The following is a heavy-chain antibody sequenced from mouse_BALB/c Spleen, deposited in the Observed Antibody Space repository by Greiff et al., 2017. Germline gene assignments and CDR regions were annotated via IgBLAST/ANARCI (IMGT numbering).Heavy chain of an antibody. CDR2: ISYSGST. Sequence: VQLQQSGPGLVKPSQSLSLTCTVTGYSITSDYAWNWIRQFPGNKLEWLGYISYSGSTSYNPSLKSRISITRDTSKNQFFLQLNSVTTEDTATYYCARDYGGYWGQGTTLTVSS. D-gene: IGHD1-1*01. CDR3: ARDYGGY. V-gene: IGHV3-2*02. J-gene: IGHJ2*01. CDR1: GYSITSDYA.